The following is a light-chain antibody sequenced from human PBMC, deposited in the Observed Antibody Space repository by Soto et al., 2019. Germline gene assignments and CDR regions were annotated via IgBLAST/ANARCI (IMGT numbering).Light chain of an antibody. J-gene: IGKJ1*01. CDR3: QQYNNWPWT. Sequence: EIVMTQSPATLSVSPGERATLSCRTSQSVSSNLAWYQQKPGQAPRLLIYGVFTRATGIPARFSGSGSGTEFTLTISSLQPEDFAVYCCQQYNNWPWTFGQGTKVDIK. CDR1: QSVSSN. V-gene: IGKV3-15*01. CDR2: GVF.